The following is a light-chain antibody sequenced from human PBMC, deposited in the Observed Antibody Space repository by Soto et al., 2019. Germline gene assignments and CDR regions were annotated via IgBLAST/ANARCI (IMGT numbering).Light chain of an antibody. J-gene: IGKJ4*01. Sequence: EIVMTQPPATLSVSPGERATLSCRASQSVSSNLAWYQQKPGQAPRLLIYGASTRATGIPARFSGSGSGTEFTLTISSLQSEDFAVYYCQQYNNWPRVGGGTKVDSK. V-gene: IGKV3-15*01. CDR3: QQYNNWPR. CDR2: GAS. CDR1: QSVSSN.